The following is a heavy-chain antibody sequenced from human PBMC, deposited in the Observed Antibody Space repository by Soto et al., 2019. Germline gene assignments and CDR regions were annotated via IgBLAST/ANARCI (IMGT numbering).Heavy chain of an antibody. V-gene: IGHV1-2*02. CDR3: ARVRCSGGSCYSGWFDP. D-gene: IGHD2-15*01. CDR1: GYTFTGYY. J-gene: IGHJ5*02. CDR2: INPNSGGT. Sequence: QVQLVQSGAEVKKPGASVKVSCKASGYTFTGYYMHWVRQAPGQGLEWMGWINPNSGGTNYAQKFQGRVTITADESTSTAYMELSSLRSEDTAVYYCARVRCSGGSCYSGWFDPWGQGTLVTVSS.